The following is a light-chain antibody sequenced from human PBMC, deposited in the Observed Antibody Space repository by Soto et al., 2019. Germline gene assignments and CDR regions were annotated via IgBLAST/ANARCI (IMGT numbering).Light chain of an antibody. J-gene: IGKJ5*01. V-gene: IGKV3-20*01. Sequence: EIVLTQSPGTLSLSPGERATLSCRASQSVSSRLAWYQQKPGRAPRLLISGASSRATGIPDRFSGSGSATDFTLTISRLEPEDFALYYCQQYGGSPITFGQGTRLEIK. CDR3: QQYGGSPIT. CDR2: GAS. CDR1: QSVSSR.